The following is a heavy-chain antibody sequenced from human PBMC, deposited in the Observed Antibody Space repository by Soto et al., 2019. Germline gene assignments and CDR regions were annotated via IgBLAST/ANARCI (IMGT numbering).Heavy chain of an antibody. J-gene: IGHJ6*02. CDR2: IYYSGST. V-gene: IGHV4-30-4*01. CDR1: GGSISSGDYY. Sequence: QVQLQESGPGLVKPSQTLSLTCTVSGGSISSGDYYWSWIRQPPGKGLEWIGYIYYSGSTYYNPSLKSRVTISVATSKTQFSLKLSSVTAADTAVYYCARERADRYGMDVWGQGTTVTVSS. CDR3: ARERADRYGMDV.